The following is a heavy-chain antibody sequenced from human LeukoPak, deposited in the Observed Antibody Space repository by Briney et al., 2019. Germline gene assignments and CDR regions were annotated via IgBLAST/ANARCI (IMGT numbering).Heavy chain of an antibody. J-gene: IGHJ4*02. Sequence: PGGSLRLSCIASGFRFDALTIGWVRQAPGKGLEWGSGIDCGDVKTYCADSVKGGFTISRDNSKNTVHLQMDSVRAEDTGVYYCVKESPHWTVTPGDWGQGTLVIVSS. CDR1: GFRFDALT. CDR2: IDCGDVKT. CDR3: VKESPHWTVTPGD. V-gene: IGHV3-23*01. D-gene: IGHD4-17*01.